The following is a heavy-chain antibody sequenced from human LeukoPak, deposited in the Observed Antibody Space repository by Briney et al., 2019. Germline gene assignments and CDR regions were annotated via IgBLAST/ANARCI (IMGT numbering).Heavy chain of an antibody. CDR1: GFTFSTYS. J-gene: IGHJ4*02. CDR2: ISRSGSTK. V-gene: IGHV3-48*04. CDR3: ARDRGGGIQLWLDHFDY. Sequence: GGSLRLSCSASGFTFSTYSMNWVRQAPGKGLEWVSSISRSGSTKYYADSVKGRFTISRDNAKNSLFLQMNSLRAEDTAVYYCARDRGGGIQLWLDHFDYWGQGTLVTVSS. D-gene: IGHD5-18*01.